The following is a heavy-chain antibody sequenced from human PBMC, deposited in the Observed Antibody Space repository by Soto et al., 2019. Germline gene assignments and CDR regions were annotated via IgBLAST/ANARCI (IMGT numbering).Heavy chain of an antibody. J-gene: IGHJ4*01. CDR2: ISAYNGNT. V-gene: IGHV1-18*01. CDR1: GYTFTSYG. CDR3: PGGTTVETVSY. D-gene: IGHD4-17*01. Sequence: QGQLVQSGAEVKKPGASVKVSCKASGYTFTSYGISWVRQAPGQGLEWMGWISAYNGNTNYAQKLQGRATMTTETSTSTDHMELRSLRSDDTAVYYCPGGTTVETVSYWGHGTLVTVSS.